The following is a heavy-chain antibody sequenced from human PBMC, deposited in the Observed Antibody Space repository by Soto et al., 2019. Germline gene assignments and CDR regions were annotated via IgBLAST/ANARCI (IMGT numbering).Heavy chain of an antibody. J-gene: IGHJ4*02. V-gene: IGHV3-48*03. D-gene: IGHD2-21*02. CDR2: IGTYDSNT. Sequence: GGLRLSCAASGFILSSYEINWVRQAPGKGLECVSYIGTYDSNTHYAESVRGRLTISRYNARNSVYLQMSSLRTADTAVYYCARDRFFGDCDRALDXWGQVTLFTVSX. CDR3: ARDRFFGDCDRALDX. CDR1: GFILSSYE.